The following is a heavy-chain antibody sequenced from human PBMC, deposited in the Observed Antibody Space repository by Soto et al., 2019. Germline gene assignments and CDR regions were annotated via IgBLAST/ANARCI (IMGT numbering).Heavy chain of an antibody. J-gene: IGHJ5*02. CDR2: ISYSWST. V-gene: IGHV4-61*01. CDR1: GGSVSSSSYY. CDR3: AGVATFCSSTRCYTDWFDP. Sequence: PSETLSLTCTVSGGSVSSSSYYWSWIRQPPGKGLDWIAYISYSWSTNYNPSLKSRVTISVDTSQNQFSLKLSSVTAADTAVYYCAGVATFCSSTRCYTDWFDPWGQGTLVTVSS. D-gene: IGHD2-2*02.